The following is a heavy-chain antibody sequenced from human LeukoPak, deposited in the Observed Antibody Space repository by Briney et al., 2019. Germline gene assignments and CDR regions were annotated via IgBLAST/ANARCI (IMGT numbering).Heavy chain of an antibody. J-gene: IGHJ3*02. CDR3: ATTVAGTRNAFDI. D-gene: IGHD6-19*01. CDR1: GFTISSYW. Sequence: GGSLRLSCAASGFTISSYWMTWVRQAPGKGLERVASISEDGSEKKYVDSVKGRFTISRDNAKYSLYLQMNSLRAEDTAVYYCATTVAGTRNAFDIWGQGTMVTVSS. V-gene: IGHV3-7*01. CDR2: ISEDGSEK.